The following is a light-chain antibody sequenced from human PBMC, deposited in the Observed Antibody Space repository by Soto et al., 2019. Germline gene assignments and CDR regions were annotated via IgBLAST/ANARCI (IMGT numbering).Light chain of an antibody. Sequence: QSALTQPASVSASPGQSITISCAGTSSDVGGWPHVSWYQQHPGKAPKLVIYEVSNRPSGVSDRFSGSKSGNTASLTISGLQAEDEADYYCSSYTSGTTLVVFGTGTKVTVL. CDR1: SSDVGGWPH. J-gene: IGLJ1*01. V-gene: IGLV2-14*01. CDR2: EVS. CDR3: SSYTSGTTLVV.